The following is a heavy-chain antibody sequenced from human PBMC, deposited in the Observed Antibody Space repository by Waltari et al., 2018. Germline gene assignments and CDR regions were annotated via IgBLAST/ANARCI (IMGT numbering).Heavy chain of an antibody. J-gene: IGHJ3*02. Sequence: QVQLVQSGAEVKKPGASVKVSCTASGYTFTSYDINWVRQATGQGLEWMGWMNPNSGNTGYAQKFQGRVTITRNTSISTAYMELSSLRSEDTAVYYCARGVTTVTTIGAFDIWGQGTMVTVSS. CDR3: ARGVTTVTTIGAFDI. D-gene: IGHD4-17*01. CDR1: GYTFTSYD. CDR2: MNPNSGNT. V-gene: IGHV1-8*03.